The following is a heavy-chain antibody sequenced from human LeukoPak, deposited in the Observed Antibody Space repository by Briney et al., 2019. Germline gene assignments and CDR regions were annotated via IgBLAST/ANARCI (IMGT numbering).Heavy chain of an antibody. CDR2: ISGSGGST. CDR3: AKHYYYGSGSCLDY. D-gene: IGHD3-10*01. Sequence: GGSLRLPCAASGFTFSSYAMSWVRQAPGKGLEWVSGISGSGGSTDYADSVKGRFTISRDISKNTVYLQVDSLRAEDTAIYYCAKHYYYGSGSCLDYWGQGTLVTVSS. CDR1: GFTFSSYA. V-gene: IGHV3-23*01. J-gene: IGHJ4*02.